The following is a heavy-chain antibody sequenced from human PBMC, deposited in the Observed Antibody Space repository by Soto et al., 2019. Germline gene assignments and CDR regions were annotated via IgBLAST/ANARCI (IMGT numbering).Heavy chain of an antibody. V-gene: IGHV4-34*01. D-gene: IGHD4-17*01. CDR1: GGSFSGYY. CDR2: INHSGST. CDR3: ARSYGGNSGTVDF. Sequence: QVQLQQWGAGLLKPSETLSLTCAVYGGSFSGYYWSWIRQPPGKGLEYIGEINHSGSTNYNPPLTSPVTISVDTSKNQFSLKLSSVTAADTAVYYCARSYGGNSGTVDFWGQGTLVTVSS. J-gene: IGHJ4*02.